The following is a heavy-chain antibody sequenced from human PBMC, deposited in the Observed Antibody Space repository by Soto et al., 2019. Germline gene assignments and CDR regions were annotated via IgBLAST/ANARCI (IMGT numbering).Heavy chain of an antibody. J-gene: IGHJ4*02. CDR1: GYSISNCYY. D-gene: IGHD3-16*01. CDR3: ASRYVPAAICTTYPFSF. V-gene: IGHV4-38-2*01. Sequence: PSKTLSITCAVSGYSISNCYYWGWIRQPPGKGLEWIGSVYHSGSTYYNPSLKSRVTISLDTSNNQFSLKLNSVTAADTAVYYCASRYVPAAICTTYPFSFWGQGPLVTVSS. CDR2: VYHSGST.